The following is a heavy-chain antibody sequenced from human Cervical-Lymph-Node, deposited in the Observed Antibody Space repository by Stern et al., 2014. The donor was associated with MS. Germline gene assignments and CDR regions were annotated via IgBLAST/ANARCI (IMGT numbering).Heavy chain of an antibody. CDR2: ISWNSSSI. V-gene: IGHV3-9*01. J-gene: IGHJ4*02. D-gene: IGHD6-19*01. CDR3: VKDVDSSIAVSFDY. CDR1: GFTFDDYA. Sequence: EVQLVESGGDLVQPGRSLRLSCAASGFTFDDYAMQWVRQTPAKGLEWVAGISWNSSSIAYSASVKGRFTISRDNAKNSLYRQMNSLRPEDTALYYCVKDVDSSIAVSFDYWGQGTLVTVSS.